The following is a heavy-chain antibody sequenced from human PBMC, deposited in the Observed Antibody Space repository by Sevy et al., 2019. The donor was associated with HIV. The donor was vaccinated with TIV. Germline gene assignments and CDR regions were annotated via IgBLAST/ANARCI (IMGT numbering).Heavy chain of an antibody. J-gene: IGHJ4*02. D-gene: IGHD2-2*01. V-gene: IGHV4-34*01. CDR2: INHSGST. CDR1: GGSFRGYY. Sequence: SETLSLTCTVYGGSFRGYYWSWIRQPPGKGLEWIGEINHSGSTNYNPSLKSRVTISVDTSKNQFSLKLSSVTAADTAVYYCARGPLYCSSTSCYGDYYDYWGQGTLVTVSS. CDR3: ARGPLYCSSTSCYGDYYDY.